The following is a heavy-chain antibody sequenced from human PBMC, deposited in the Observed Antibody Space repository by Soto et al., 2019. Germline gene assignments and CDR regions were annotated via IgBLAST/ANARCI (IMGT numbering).Heavy chain of an antibody. Sequence: EVQLLESGGGLVQPGGSLRLSCAASGFTFSSYAMSWVGQAQGKGLEWVSAISGSGGSTYYADSVKGRFTISRDNSKNTLYLQMNSLRAEDTAVYYCAKDRLRYFDIPDYWGQGTLVTVSS. CDR2: ISGSGGST. V-gene: IGHV3-23*01. D-gene: IGHD3-9*01. CDR1: GFTFSSYA. CDR3: AKDRLRYFDIPDY. J-gene: IGHJ4*02.